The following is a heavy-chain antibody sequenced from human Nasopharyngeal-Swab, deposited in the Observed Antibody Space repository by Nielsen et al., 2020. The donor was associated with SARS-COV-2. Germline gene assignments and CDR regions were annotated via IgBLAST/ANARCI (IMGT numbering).Heavy chain of an antibody. J-gene: IGHJ4*02. Sequence: GESLKISCAASGFTFSSYWMSWVRQAPGKGLEWVSAISGSGGSTYYADSVKGRFTISRDNSKNTLYLQMNSLRAEDTAVYYCAKVTGLGNENWGQGTLVTVSS. D-gene: IGHD3-16*01. CDR1: GFTFSSYW. CDR3: AKVTGLGNEN. V-gene: IGHV3-23*01. CDR2: ISGSGGST.